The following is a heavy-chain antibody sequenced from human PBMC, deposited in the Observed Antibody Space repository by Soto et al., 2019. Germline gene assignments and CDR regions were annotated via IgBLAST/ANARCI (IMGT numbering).Heavy chain of an antibody. Sequence: SETLSLTCTVSGGSISSYYWSWIRQPPGKGLEWIGYIYYSGSTNYNPSLKSRVTISVDTSKNQFSLKLSSVTAADTAVYYCARGSKDYMDVWGKGTTVTVSS. CDR2: IYYSGST. D-gene: IGHD4-4*01. J-gene: IGHJ6*03. CDR3: ARGSKDYMDV. V-gene: IGHV4-59*12. CDR1: GGSISSYY.